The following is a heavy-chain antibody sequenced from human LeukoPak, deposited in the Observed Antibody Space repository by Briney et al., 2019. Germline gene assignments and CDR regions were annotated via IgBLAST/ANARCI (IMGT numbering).Heavy chain of an antibody. CDR2: ISWNSGSI. D-gene: IGHD6-19*01. J-gene: IGHJ3*02. Sequence: GGSLRLSCAASGFTFDDYAMHWVRQAPGKGLEWVSGISWNSGSIGYADSVKGRFTISRDNAKNSLYLQMNSLRAEDTALYYCAKDRSGWYYDAFDIWGQGTMVTVSS. CDR3: AKDRSGWYYDAFDI. CDR1: GFTFDDYA. V-gene: IGHV3-9*01.